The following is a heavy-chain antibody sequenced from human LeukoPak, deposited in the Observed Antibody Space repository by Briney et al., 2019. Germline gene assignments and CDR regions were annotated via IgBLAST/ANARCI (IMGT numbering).Heavy chain of an antibody. D-gene: IGHD7-27*01. J-gene: IGHJ4*02. Sequence: ASXXVSCKASGYTFTDYYMHWVRQAPGQGLEWMGRINPNSGGTNYAQKFQGRVTITRDTSISIGYMELSRLKSDDTAIYYCTADKKLGDFDYWGQGTLVTVSS. V-gene: IGHV1-2*06. CDR3: TADKKLGDFDY. CDR2: INPNSGGT. CDR1: GYTFTDYY.